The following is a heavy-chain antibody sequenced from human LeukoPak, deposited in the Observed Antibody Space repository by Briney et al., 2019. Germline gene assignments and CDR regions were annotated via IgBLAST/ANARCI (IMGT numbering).Heavy chain of an antibody. Sequence: SETLSLTCAVYGGSFSGYYWSWTRQPPGKGLEWIGEINHSGSTNYNPSLKGRVTISVDTSKNQFSLKLSSVTAADTAVYYCARGLNWFDPWGQGTLVTVSS. CDR1: GGSFSGYY. CDR2: INHSGST. CDR3: ARGLNWFDP. J-gene: IGHJ5*02. V-gene: IGHV4-34*01.